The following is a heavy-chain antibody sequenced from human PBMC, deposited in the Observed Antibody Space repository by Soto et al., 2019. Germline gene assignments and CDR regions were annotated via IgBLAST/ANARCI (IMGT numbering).Heavy chain of an antibody. J-gene: IGHJ6*02. CDR3: ARDSRRWGFDGDFWSGYSSYYYYGMDV. CDR1: GGTFSSYA. CDR2: IIPIFGTA. Sequence: QVQLVQSGAEVKKPGSSVKVSCKASGGTFSSYAISWVRQAPGQGLEWMGGIIPIFGTANYAQKFQGRVTITADESTSNAYMELSSLRSEDTAGYYCARDSRRWGFDGDFWSGYSSYYYYGMDVWGQGTTVTVSS. V-gene: IGHV1-69*01. D-gene: IGHD3-3*01.